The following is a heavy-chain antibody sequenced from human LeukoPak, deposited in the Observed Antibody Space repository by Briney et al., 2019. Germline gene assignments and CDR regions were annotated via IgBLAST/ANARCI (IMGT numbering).Heavy chain of an antibody. Sequence: GGSLRLSCAASGFTFSNALMSWVRQAPGKGLEWVGRIKSKTDGGTTDYAAPVKGRLTVSRDDSKSTLYLEMNTLKTEDTAAYYCTTPSLYGDYLHWGQGTLVTVSS. V-gene: IGHV3-15*01. D-gene: IGHD4-17*01. CDR3: TTPSLYGDYLH. J-gene: IGHJ4*02. CDR1: GFTFSNAL. CDR2: IKSKTDGGTT.